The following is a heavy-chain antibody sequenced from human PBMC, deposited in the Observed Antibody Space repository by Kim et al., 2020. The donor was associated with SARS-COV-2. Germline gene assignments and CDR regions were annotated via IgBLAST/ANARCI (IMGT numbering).Heavy chain of an antibody. D-gene: IGHD3-22*01. J-gene: IGHJ6*02. Sequence: SETLSLTCTVSGGSISSYYWSWIRQPPGNGLEWIGYIYYSGSTNYNPSLKSRVTISVDTSKNQFSLKLSSVTAADTAVYYCARQPYYDSSGYFGYYYGMDVWGQGTTVTVSS. CDR3: ARQPYYDSSGYFGYYYGMDV. CDR1: GGSISSYY. CDR2: IYYSGST. V-gene: IGHV4-59*08.